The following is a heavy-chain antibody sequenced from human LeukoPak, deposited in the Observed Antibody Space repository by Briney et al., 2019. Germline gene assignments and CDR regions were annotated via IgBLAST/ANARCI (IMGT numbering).Heavy chain of an antibody. J-gene: IGHJ4*02. Sequence: SETLSLTCTVSGYSISSGYYWGWIRQPPGKGLEWIGSIYHSGSTYYNPSLKSRVTTSVDTSKNQFSLKLSSVTAADTAVYYCAESGYYISFWGQGTLVTVSS. CDR2: IYHSGST. CDR3: AESGYYISF. V-gene: IGHV4-38-2*02. D-gene: IGHD3-3*01. CDR1: GYSISSGYY.